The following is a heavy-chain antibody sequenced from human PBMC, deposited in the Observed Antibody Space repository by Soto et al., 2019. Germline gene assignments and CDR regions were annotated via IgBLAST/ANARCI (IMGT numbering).Heavy chain of an antibody. D-gene: IGHD1-26*01. J-gene: IGHJ4*02. CDR1: GFTFSSYG. V-gene: IGHV3-33*01. CDR3: ARTWDSKQPFDY. CDR2: IWYDGSNK. Sequence: GGSLRLSCAASGFTFSSYGMHWVRQAPGKGLEWVAVIWYDGSNKYYADSVKGRFTISRDNSKNTLYLQMNSLRSEDTAVYYCARTWDSKQPFDYWGQGSLVTVSS.